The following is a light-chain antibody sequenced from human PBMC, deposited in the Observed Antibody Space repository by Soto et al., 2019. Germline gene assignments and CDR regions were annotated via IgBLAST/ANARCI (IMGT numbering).Light chain of an antibody. V-gene: IGKV3-15*01. CDR1: QSVSSN. J-gene: IGKJ4*01. CDR2: GAS. CDR3: QQYNSWPLT. Sequence: EIVMTQSPATLSVSPGERATLSCRASQSVSSNLAWYQQKPGQAPRLLIYGASSRATGIPVRFSGSGSGTEFTLTIRSLQSEDFAVYYCQQYNSWPLTFGGGTKVDIK.